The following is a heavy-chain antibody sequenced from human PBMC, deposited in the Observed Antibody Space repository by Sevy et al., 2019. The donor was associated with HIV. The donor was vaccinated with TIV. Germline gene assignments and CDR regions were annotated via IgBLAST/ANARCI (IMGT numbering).Heavy chain of an antibody. V-gene: IGHV4-39*01. Sequence: SETLSLTCTVSGGSISSSSYYGGWIRQPPGKGLEWIGSINYSGSTYYNPSLKSRVTISVDTSKNQFSLKLSSVTAADTAVYYCAITPTVTWAFDIWGQGTMVTVSS. CDR1: GGSISSSSYY. D-gene: IGHD4-17*01. CDR2: INYSGST. J-gene: IGHJ3*02. CDR3: AITPTVTWAFDI.